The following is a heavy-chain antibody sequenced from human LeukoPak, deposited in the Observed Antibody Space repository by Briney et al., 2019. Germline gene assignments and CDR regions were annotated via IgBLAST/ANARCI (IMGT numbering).Heavy chain of an antibody. CDR3: ARLVDPGYCSSTSCQGSFDY. D-gene: IGHD2-2*03. Sequence: ASETLSLTCTVSGGSISSGSYYWSWIRQPAGKGLEWIGRIYTSGSTNYNPSLKSRVTISVDTSKNQFSLKLSSVTAADTAVYYCARLVDPGYCSSTSCQGSFDYWGQGTLVTVSS. V-gene: IGHV4-61*02. CDR1: GGSISSGSYY. CDR2: IYTSGST. J-gene: IGHJ4*02.